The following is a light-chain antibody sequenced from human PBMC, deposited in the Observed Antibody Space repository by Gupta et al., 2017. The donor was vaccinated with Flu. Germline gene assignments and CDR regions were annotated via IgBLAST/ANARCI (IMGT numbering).Light chain of an antibody. J-gene: IGKJ1*01. V-gene: IGKV1-16*02. CDR3: QQYNSHPWT. CDR2: AAS. CDR1: QAINNY. Sequence: DIQMTQSPSSLSASVGDRVTITCRASQAINNYVGWIQQKPGKAPKSLIYAASAVQSGVPSKYSGSGSGTEFTLMMSSLQPEDSATYDCQQYNSHPWTFGQGTKVEIK.